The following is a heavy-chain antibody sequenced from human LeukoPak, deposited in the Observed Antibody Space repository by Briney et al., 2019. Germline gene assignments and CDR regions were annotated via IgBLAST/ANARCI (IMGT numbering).Heavy chain of an antibody. CDR2: MNPNSGNT. V-gene: IGHV1-8*01. CDR1: GYTFTSYD. CDR3: ARVRAYYGSGFDP. J-gene: IGHJ5*02. Sequence: GASVKVSCKASGYTFTSYDINWVRQATGQGLEWMGWMNPNSGNTGYAQKFQGRVTMTRNTSIGTAYMELSSLRSEDTAVYYCARVRAYYGSGFDPWGQGTLVTVSS. D-gene: IGHD3-10*01.